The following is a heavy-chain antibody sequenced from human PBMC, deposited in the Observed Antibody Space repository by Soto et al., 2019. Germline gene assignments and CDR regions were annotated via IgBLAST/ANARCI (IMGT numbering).Heavy chain of an antibody. Sequence: QVQLVESGGGVVQPGGSLRLSCEASGFSFSSYAMHWVRQAPGKGLEWVAVIWYDGTNRDYADSVRGRFSVSRDNSQNTLHLQMNSLRAEDTAVYYCAKVPGPYSGTHFYFYSWGQGTLVTVSS. CDR1: GFSFSSYA. D-gene: IGHD1-26*01. V-gene: IGHV3-33*06. J-gene: IGHJ4*02. CDR2: IWYDGTNR. CDR3: AKVPGPYSGTHFYFYS.